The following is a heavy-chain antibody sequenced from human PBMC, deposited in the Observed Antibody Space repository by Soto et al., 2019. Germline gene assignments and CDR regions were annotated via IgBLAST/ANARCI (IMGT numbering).Heavy chain of an antibody. CDR3: ARGVGSGSYYNQYNWFDP. CDR2: INVYNGNT. V-gene: IGHV1-18*01. CDR1: GYTFTNYG. J-gene: IGHJ5*02. D-gene: IGHD3-10*01. Sequence: QVQLVQSGGEVKKPGASVKVSCKASGYTFTNYGISWVRQAPGQGLEWMGWINVYNGNTKYAQKVQGRVTMTTDTSTSTAYMELRSLSSDAPAVYYCARGVGSGSYYNQYNWFDPWGQGTLVTVSS.